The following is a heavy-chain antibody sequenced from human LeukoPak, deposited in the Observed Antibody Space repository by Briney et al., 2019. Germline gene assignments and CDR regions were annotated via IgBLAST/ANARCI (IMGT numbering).Heavy chain of an antibody. V-gene: IGHV4-31*03. D-gene: IGHD2-2*01. J-gene: IGHJ4*02. CDR1: VGSISDSNHF. CDR3: ARYHCSSSNCPGVDF. CDR2: IWNSGNS. Sequence: SETLSLTCTVSVGSISDSNHFWPWIRQLPGGGLEWIGYIWNSGNSYYNPSLKSRAIISADTSKRQFSLTLISVTAADTAVYYCARYHCSSSNCPGVDFWGQGTLVSVSS.